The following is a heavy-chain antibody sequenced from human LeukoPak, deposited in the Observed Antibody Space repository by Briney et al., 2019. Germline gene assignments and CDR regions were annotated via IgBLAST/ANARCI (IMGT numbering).Heavy chain of an antibody. J-gene: IGHJ6*02. CDR1: GFIFSNYG. CDR3: ARGGGLDV. D-gene: IGHD3-16*01. Sequence: GGSLRLSCAASGFIFSNYGMNWARQAPGKGLEWVASINHKGNVNYYVDSVKGRFTISRDNAKNSLYLQMSNLRAEDTAVYFCARGGGLDVWGQGATVTVSS. V-gene: IGHV3-7*03. CDR2: INHKGNVN.